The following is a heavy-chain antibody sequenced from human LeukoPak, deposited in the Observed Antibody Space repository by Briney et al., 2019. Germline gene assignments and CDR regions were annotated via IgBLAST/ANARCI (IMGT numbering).Heavy chain of an antibody. CDR2: ASVSAGST. J-gene: IGHJ4*02. V-gene: IGHV3-23*01. Sequence: GGSLRLSCAASGFTFSSYWMSWVRQAPGKGLEWVSAASVSAGSTYYADSVKGRFTISRDNSKNTLYLQMNSLRAEDTAVYYCAAGSVRYSASWYSQEGDYWGQGTLVTVSS. CDR3: AAGSVRYSASWYSQEGDY. CDR1: GFTFSSYW. D-gene: IGHD6-13*01.